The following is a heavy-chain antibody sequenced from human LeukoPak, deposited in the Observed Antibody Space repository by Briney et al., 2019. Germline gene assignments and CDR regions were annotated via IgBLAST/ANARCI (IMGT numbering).Heavy chain of an antibody. D-gene: IGHD4-11*01. CDR2: IKQDGSEK. V-gene: IGHV3-7*01. J-gene: IGHJ4*02. Sequence: GGSLRLSCEASGFTFSSYWMSWVRQAPGKGLEWVANIKQDGSEKYYVDSLKGRFTVSRDNAKNSLYLQMNSLRAEDTAVYYCARDPTQYLRYGYFDYWGQGTLVTVSS. CDR1: GFTFSSYW. CDR3: ARDPTQYLRYGYFDY.